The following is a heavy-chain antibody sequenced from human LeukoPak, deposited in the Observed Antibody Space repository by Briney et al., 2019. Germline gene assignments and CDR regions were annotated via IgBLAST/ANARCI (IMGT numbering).Heavy chain of an antibody. V-gene: IGHV1-69*13. CDR2: IIPIFGTA. J-gene: IGHJ4*02. D-gene: IGHD6-19*01. CDR1: GGTFSGYA. Sequence: SVKVSCKASGGTFSGYAISWVRQAPGQGLEWMGGIIPIFGTANYAQKFQGRVTITADESTSTAYMELSSLRSEDTAVYYCARDRDSSGWFDFDYWGQGTLVTVSS. CDR3: ARDRDSSGWFDFDY.